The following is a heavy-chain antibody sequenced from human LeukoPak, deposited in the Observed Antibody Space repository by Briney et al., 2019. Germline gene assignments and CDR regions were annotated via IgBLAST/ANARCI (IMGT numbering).Heavy chain of an antibody. D-gene: IGHD6-19*01. J-gene: IGHJ6*04. CDR1: GYTFTGYY. Sequence: GASVKVSCKASGYTFTGYYVHWVRQAPGQGLEWMGWINPNSGGTNYAQKFQGWVTMTRDTSISTAYMELSRLRSDDTAVYYCARGVAVAGTSGPYYYGMDVWGKGTTVTVSS. V-gene: IGHV1-2*04. CDR2: INPNSGGT. CDR3: ARGVAVAGTSGPYYYGMDV.